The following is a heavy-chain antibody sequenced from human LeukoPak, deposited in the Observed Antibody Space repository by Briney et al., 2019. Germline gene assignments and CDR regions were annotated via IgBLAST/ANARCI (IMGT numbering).Heavy chain of an antibody. CDR3: ARDRRDGYNDFDY. J-gene: IGHJ4*02. Sequence: SETLSLTCAVSGYSISRGYYWGWIRQPPGKGLEWIGSIYHSGSTYYNPSLKSRVTISVDTSKTHFSLKLSSVTAADTAVYYCARDRRDGYNDFDYWGQGTLVTVSS. CDR1: GYSISRGYY. CDR2: IYHSGST. D-gene: IGHD5-24*01. V-gene: IGHV4-38-2*02.